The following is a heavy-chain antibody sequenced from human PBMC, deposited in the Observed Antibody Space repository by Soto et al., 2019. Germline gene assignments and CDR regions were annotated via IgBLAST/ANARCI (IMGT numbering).Heavy chain of an antibody. J-gene: IGHJ1*01. V-gene: IGHV4-61*01. CDR1: GGSVSSGSYY. CDR3: ARDTGEGTAMLH. D-gene: IGHD5-18*01. CDR2: IYYSGST. Sequence: PSETLSLTCTVSGGSVSSGSYYWSWIRQPPGKGLGWIGYIYYSGSTNYNPSLKSRVTISVDTSKNQFSLKLSSVTAADTAVYYCARDTGEGTAMLHWGQGTLVTVSS.